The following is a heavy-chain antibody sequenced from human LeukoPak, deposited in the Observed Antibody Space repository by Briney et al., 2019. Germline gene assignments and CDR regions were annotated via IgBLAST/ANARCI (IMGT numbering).Heavy chain of an antibody. D-gene: IGHD3-10*01. J-gene: IGHJ4*02. CDR3: ANWVRETGSDY. CDR2: VSGGGTAS. CDR1: GFTFNKHA. Sequence: PGGSLRLSCAASGFTFNKHAMTWVRRAPGKGLEWVSTVSGGGTASYYADSVKGRFTIPRDNSKKPLYLQMNSLRAEDTAVYYCANWVRETGSDYWGQGILVTVSS. V-gene: IGHV3-23*01.